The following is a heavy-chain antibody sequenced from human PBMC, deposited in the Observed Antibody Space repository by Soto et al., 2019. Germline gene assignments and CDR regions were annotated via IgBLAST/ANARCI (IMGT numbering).Heavy chain of an antibody. V-gene: IGHV4-4*02. CDR2: IYHSGST. D-gene: IGHD6-6*01. J-gene: IGHJ4*02. Sequence: SETLSLTCAVSSGSISSSNWWSWVRQPPGKGLEWIGEIYHSGSTNYNPSLKSRVTISVDKSKNQFSLKLSSVTAADTAVYYCARAPGSSSPLDYWGQGTLVTVSS. CDR3: ARAPGSSSPLDY. CDR1: SGSISSSNW.